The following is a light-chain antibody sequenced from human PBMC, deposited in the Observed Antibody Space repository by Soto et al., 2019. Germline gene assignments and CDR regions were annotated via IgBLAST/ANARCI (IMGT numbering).Light chain of an antibody. V-gene: IGKV3-20*01. Sequence: EIVLTQSPGTLSLSPGERATLSCRASQSVSSSYLAWYQQKPGQAPRLLIYGASSRATGIPDTFSGSGSGTDFTLTISRLEPEDFAVYYCQQYGSSPLITFGQGTRLETK. CDR3: QQYGSSPLIT. CDR1: QSVSSSY. CDR2: GAS. J-gene: IGKJ5*01.